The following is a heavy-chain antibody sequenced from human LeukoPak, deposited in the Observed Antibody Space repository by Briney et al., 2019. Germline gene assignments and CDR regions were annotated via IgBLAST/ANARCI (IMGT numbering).Heavy chain of an antibody. J-gene: IGHJ4*02. Sequence: SETLSLTCDVSGGSIRSYYWGWVRQPAGKGLEWIVRIYTIGTTNFNPSLKSRLTISEDTSKNQFSLKLTSVTAADTAVYFCARQGYTASYYFLDFWSQGTLVTVSS. CDR2: IYTIGTT. CDR1: GGSIRSYY. CDR3: ARQGYTASYYFLDF. V-gene: IGHV4-4*07. D-gene: IGHD1-26*01.